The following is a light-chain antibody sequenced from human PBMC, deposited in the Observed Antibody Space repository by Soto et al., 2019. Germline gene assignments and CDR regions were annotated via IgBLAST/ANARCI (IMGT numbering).Light chain of an antibody. CDR3: SSYTTSNTRQIV. CDR2: DVS. CDR1: SSDVGGYNY. V-gene: IGLV2-14*03. J-gene: IGLJ1*01. Sequence: SALTQPASLSGSPGQSITISCTGTSSDVGGYNYVSWYQHHPGKAPKLMIFDVSNRPSGVSNRFSGSKSGNTASLTISGLQPEDEADYYCSSYTTSNTRQIVFGTGTKVTVL.